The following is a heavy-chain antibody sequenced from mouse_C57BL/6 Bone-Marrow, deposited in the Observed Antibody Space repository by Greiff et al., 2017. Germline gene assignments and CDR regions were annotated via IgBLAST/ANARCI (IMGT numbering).Heavy chain of an antibody. D-gene: IGHD2-1*01. CDR3: TTGGNYWYFDV. CDR1: GFIIKDDY. Sequence: EVQLQESGAELVRPGASVKLSCTASGFIIKDDYMHWVKQRPEQGLEWIGWIDPENGDTEYASKFQGKATITADTSSNTAYLQLSSLTSEDTAVYYCTTGGNYWYFDVWGTGTTVTVSS. V-gene: IGHV14-4*01. J-gene: IGHJ1*03. CDR2: IDPENGDT.